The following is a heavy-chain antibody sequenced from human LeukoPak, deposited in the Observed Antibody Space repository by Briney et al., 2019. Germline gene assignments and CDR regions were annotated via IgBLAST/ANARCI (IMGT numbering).Heavy chain of an antibody. CDR1: GYTFTSYD. D-gene: IGHD3-22*01. J-gene: IGHJ2*01. CDR3: AQDYYDRSGLLAP. V-gene: IGHV1-8*01. CDR2: MNPNSGNT. Sequence: ASVKVSCKASGYTFTSYDINWVRQATGQGLEWMGWMNPNSGNTGYAQKFQGRVTMTRNTSISTAYMELRSLRSEDTAVYYCAQDYYDRSGLLAPWGRGTLVTVSS.